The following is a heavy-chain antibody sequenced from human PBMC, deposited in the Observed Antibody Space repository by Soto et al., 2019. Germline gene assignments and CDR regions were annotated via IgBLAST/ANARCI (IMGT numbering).Heavy chain of an antibody. J-gene: IGHJ4*02. V-gene: IGHV3-23*01. CDR3: XKVAGSSRIAAAGTDDY. D-gene: IGHD6-13*01. CDR1: GFTFSSYA. Sequence: PGGSLRLSCAASGFTFSSYAMSWVRQAPGKGLEWISAISGSGGSTYYADSVKGRFTISRDNSKNTLYLQMNSLRAEDTAVYYCXKVAGSSRIAAAGTDDYWGQGTLVTVSS. CDR2: ISGSGGST.